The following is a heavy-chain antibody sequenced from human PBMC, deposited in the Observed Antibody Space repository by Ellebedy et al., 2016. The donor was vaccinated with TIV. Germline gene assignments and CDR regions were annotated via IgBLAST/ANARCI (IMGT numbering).Heavy chain of an antibody. J-gene: IGHJ4*02. D-gene: IGHD2-8*01. CDR1: GYTFNSYG. CDR2: LNPYSGQT. CDR3: ARVNGNFFVY. V-gene: IGHV1-18*01. Sequence: ASVKVSCKASGYTFNSYGIYWVRQAPGQGLEWMGWLNPYSGQTQYAENLKGRVTLTIDKSTSTVYMELRSLRSEDPAIYYCARVNGNFFVYWGQGALVTVSS.